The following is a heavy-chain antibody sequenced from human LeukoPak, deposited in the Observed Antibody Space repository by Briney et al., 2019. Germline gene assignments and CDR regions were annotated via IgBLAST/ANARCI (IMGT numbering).Heavy chain of an antibody. CDR1: GDSISSGDYY. CDR3: ARSTRENSSGWYHGVNYFDY. J-gene: IGHJ4*02. CDR2: ISSSGST. V-gene: IGHV4-61*02. Sequence: PSETLSLTCTVSGDSISSGDYYWSWIRQPAGKGLEWIGRISSSGSTNYNPSLKSRVTISVDTSKNQFSLKLSSVTAADTAVYYCARSTRENSSGWYHGVNYFDYWGQGTLVTVSS. D-gene: IGHD6-19*01.